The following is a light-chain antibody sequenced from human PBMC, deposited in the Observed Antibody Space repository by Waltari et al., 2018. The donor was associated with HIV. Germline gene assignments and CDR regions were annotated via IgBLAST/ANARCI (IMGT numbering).Light chain of an antibody. CDR2: GNN. V-gene: IGLV1-47*01. Sequence: QSVLTQPPSASGTPGPRVTFSCSGARSNIGSQSVYWYQKLPGTAPKLLRYGNNERPSGVPDRFSGSKSATSASLAISGLRSEDEAEYYCASWDDSLGGVVFGGGTQLTVL. CDR1: RSNIGSQS. CDR3: ASWDDSLGGVV. J-gene: IGLJ2*01.